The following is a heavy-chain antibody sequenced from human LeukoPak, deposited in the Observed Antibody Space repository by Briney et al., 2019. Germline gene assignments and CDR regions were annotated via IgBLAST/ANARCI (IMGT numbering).Heavy chain of an antibody. J-gene: IGHJ3*02. Sequence: PSETLSLTCTVSGGSISTSNYYWGWIRQPPGKGLEWIGNIFYSGSTYYGPSLKSRLTISLDTSRNQFSLKLNSVTAADTAVYYCAKSKGYGLIDIWGQGTMVTVSS. V-gene: IGHV4-39*07. CDR3: AKSKGYGLIDI. D-gene: IGHD3-10*01. CDR2: IFYSGST. CDR1: GGSISTSNYY.